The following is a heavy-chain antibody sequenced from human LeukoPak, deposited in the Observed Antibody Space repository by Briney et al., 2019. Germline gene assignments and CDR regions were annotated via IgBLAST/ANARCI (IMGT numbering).Heavy chain of an antibody. CDR3: TTYVGAYSNWGDYYYYYMDV. CDR1: GFTFSSQW. V-gene: IGHV3-15*01. J-gene: IGHJ6*03. Sequence: GGSLRLSCAASGFTFSSQWMSWVRQAPGKGLEWVGRIKSKTDGGTTDYAAPVKGRFTISREDSKNTLYLQMNSLKTEDTAVYYCTTYVGAYSNWGDYYYYYMDVWGKGTTVTVSS. D-gene: IGHD4-11*01. CDR2: IKSKTDGGTT.